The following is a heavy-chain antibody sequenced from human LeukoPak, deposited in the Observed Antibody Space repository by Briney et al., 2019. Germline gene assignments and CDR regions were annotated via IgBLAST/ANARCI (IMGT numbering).Heavy chain of an antibody. J-gene: IGHJ3*02. V-gene: IGHV4-30-2*01. D-gene: IGHD3-10*01. CDR1: GGSISSGGYY. CDR2: INHSGST. Sequence: SQTLSLTCTVSGGSISSGGYYWSWIRQHPGKGLEWIGEINHSGSTNYNPSLKSRVTISVDTSKNQFSLKLSSVTAADTAVYYCAGRGGFDIWGQGTMVTVSS. CDR3: AGRGGFDI.